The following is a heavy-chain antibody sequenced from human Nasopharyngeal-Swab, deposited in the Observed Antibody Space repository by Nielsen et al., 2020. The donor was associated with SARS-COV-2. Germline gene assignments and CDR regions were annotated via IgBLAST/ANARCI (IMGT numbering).Heavy chain of an antibody. Sequence: WGRQAPGQGLEWMGWISAYNGNTNYAQKLQGRVTMTTDTSTSTAYMELRSLRSDDTAVYYCARDYYDSSGYYYDAFDIWGQGTMVTVSS. V-gene: IGHV1-18*01. CDR3: ARDYYDSSGYYYDAFDI. D-gene: IGHD3-22*01. CDR2: ISAYNGNT. J-gene: IGHJ3*02.